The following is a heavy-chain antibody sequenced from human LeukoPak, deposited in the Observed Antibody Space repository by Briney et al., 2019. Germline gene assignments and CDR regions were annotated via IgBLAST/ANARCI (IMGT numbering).Heavy chain of an antibody. CDR1: GFTFSSNY. J-gene: IGHJ4*02. CDR3: ARSDLRRYYFDY. V-gene: IGHV3-53*01. CDR2: IYSGGST. Sequence: GGSLRLSCAASGFTFSSNYMSWVRQAPGKGLEWVSVIYSGGSTYYADPVKGRFTISRDNSKNTLYLQMNSLRAEDTAVYYCARSDLRRYYFDYWGQGTLVTVSS. D-gene: IGHD3-9*01.